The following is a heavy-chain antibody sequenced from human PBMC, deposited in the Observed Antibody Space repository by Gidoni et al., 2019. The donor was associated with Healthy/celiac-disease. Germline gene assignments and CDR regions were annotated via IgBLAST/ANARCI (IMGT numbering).Heavy chain of an antibody. CDR1: GGTFSSYA. J-gene: IGHJ6*02. V-gene: IGHV1-69*01. CDR3: ASCGYDYLLSDSSVNYYYYGMDV. CDR2: IIPIFGTA. Sequence: QVQLVQSGAEVKKPGSSVKVSCKASGGTFSSYAISWVRQAPGQGLEWMGGIIPIFGTANYAQKFQGRVTITADESTSTAYMELSSLRSEDTAVYYCASCGYDYLLSDSSVNYYYYGMDVWGQGTTVTVSS. D-gene: IGHD5-12*01.